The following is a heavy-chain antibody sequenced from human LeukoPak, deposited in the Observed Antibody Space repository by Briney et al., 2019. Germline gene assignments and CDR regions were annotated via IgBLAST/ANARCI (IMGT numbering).Heavy chain of an antibody. Sequence: PGGSLRLSCAASGFTFSSYWMSWVRQAPGKGLEWVSVIYSSSVGRTYYAGSVKGRFTISRDNSKNTLYLQMNSLRPEDTAVYYCARGEGLLQQLGGYWGQGTLVTVSS. V-gene: IGHV3-53*05. D-gene: IGHD6-13*01. CDR1: GFTFSSYW. J-gene: IGHJ4*02. CDR2: IYSSSVGRT. CDR3: ARGEGLLQQLGGY.